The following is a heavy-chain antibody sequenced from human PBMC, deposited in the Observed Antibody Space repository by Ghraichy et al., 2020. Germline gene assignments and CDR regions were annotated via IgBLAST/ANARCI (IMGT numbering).Heavy chain of an antibody. J-gene: IGHJ4*01. CDR2: IGRTTGIT. CDR3: AKGDVVDY. V-gene: IGHV3-23*01. CDR1: GITFSTYA. Sequence: GGSLRLSCAASGITFSTYAMSWVRQAPEKGLEWVSLIGRTTGITYYADSVKGRFTISRDDSKETLYLQMSSLGAEDTAVYYCAKGDVVDY.